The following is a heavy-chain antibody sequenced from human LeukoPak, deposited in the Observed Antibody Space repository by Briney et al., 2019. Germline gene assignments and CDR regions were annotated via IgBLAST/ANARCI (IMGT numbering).Heavy chain of an antibody. J-gene: IGHJ4*02. CDR1: GDSVSSKNGA. V-gene: IGHV6-1*01. Sequence: SQTLSLTCVVSGDSVSSKNGAWNWIRQSPSRGLEWLGRTYYRSKWYNDYAESMEGRMTISQDTSKNQYSLHLNSVTPDDTAVYYCARDFGTTGWYTFDYWGQGTLVTVSS. D-gene: IGHD6-19*01. CDR2: TYYRSKWYN. CDR3: ARDFGTTGWYTFDY.